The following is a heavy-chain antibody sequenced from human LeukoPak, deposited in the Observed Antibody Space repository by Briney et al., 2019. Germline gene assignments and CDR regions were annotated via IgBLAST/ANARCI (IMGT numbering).Heavy chain of an antibody. J-gene: IGHJ4*02. D-gene: IGHD3-10*01. CDR2: VSASGGRT. CDR3: AKSYASGSFYDY. CDR1: GFTFSSYS. V-gene: IGHV3-23*01. Sequence: GGSLRLSCAASGFTFSSYSMNWVRQAPGKGLEWVSRVSASGGRTYYADSVKGRFTISRDNSKNTVSLQMNNLRADDTAVYYCAKSYASGSFYDYWGQGTLVTVSS.